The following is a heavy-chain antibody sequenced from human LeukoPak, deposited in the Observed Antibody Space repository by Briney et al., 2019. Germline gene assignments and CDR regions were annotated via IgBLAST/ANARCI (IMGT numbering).Heavy chain of an antibody. D-gene: IGHD4-17*01. J-gene: IGHJ4*02. Sequence: GASVKVSCKTSGGTFSSYGISWVRQAPGQGLEWMGGIIPIFGTANYAQKFQGRVTITTDESTSTAYMELSSLRSEDTAVYYCARGANYGDYDFDYWGQGTLVTVSS. CDR2: IIPIFGTA. V-gene: IGHV1-69*05. CDR1: GGTFSSYG. CDR3: ARGANYGDYDFDY.